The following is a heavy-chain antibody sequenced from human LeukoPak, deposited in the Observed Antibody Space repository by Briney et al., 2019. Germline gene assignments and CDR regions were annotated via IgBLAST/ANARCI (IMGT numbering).Heavy chain of an antibody. CDR3: ARESSSPDPYYYYYGMDV. D-gene: IGHD6-6*01. CDR1: GFTFSSYG. V-gene: IGHV3-33*01. Sequence: GGSLRLSCAASGFTFSSYGMHWVRQAPGKGLEWVAVIGYDGSNKYYADSVKGRFTISRDNSKNTLYLQMNSLRAEDTAVYYCARESSSPDPYYYYYGMDVWGQGTTVTVSS. J-gene: IGHJ6*02. CDR2: IGYDGSNK.